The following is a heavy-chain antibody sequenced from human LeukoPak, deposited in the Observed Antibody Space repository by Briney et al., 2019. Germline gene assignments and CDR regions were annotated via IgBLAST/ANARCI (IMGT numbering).Heavy chain of an antibody. CDR1: GYTFTSYD. D-gene: IGHD3-22*01. CDR3: ARGVYYDSSGFYYYYYYMDV. Sequence: ASVKVSCKASGYTFTSYDINWVRQATGQGLEWMGWMNPNSGNTGYAQKFQGRVTMTRNTSISTAYMELSSLRSEDTAVYYCARGVYYDSSGFYYYYYYMDVWGKGTTVTVSS. J-gene: IGHJ6*03. CDR2: MNPNSGNT. V-gene: IGHV1-8*01.